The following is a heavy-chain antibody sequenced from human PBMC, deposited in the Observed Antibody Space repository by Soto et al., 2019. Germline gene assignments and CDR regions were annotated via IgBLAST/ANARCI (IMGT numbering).Heavy chain of an antibody. CDR3: ERDYYDSSGYYLKRGGDY. D-gene: IGHD3-22*01. CDR2: ISGSGGST. Sequence: GGSLRLSCAASGFTFSSYAMSWVRQAPGKGLEWVSAISGSGGSTYYADSVKGRFTISRDNSKNTLYLQMNSLRAEDTAVYYCERDYYDSSGYYLKRGGDYWGQGTLGTVSS. CDR1: GFTFSSYA. V-gene: IGHV3-23*01. J-gene: IGHJ4*02.